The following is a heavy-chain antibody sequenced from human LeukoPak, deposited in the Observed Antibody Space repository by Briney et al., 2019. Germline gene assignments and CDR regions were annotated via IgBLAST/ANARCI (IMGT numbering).Heavy chain of an antibody. Sequence: PSETLSLTCAVSGYSISSGYYWGWIRQPPGKGLEWIGSIYHSGSTYYNPSLKSRVTISVDTSKNQFSLKLSSVTAADTAVYYCAGQGYSSSWPPRLGRNWFDPWGQGTLVTVSS. CDR1: GYSISSGYY. V-gene: IGHV4-38-2*01. J-gene: IGHJ5*02. D-gene: IGHD6-13*01. CDR2: IYHSGST. CDR3: AGQGYSSSWPPRLGRNWFDP.